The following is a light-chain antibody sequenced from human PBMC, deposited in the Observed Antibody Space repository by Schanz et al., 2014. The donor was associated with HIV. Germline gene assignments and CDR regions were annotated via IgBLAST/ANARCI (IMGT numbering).Light chain of an antibody. CDR1: RSNIGRNT. V-gene: IGLV1-44*01. CDR3: AAWDDSLNGEI. J-gene: IGLJ2*01. CDR2: SNN. Sequence: QSGLTQPPSASGTPGQRVTISCSGSRSNIGRNTVNWYQPLPRTAPKLLIYSNNQRPSGVPDRFSGSKSGTSASLAISGLQSEDEADYYCAAWDDSLNGEIFGGGTKLTVL.